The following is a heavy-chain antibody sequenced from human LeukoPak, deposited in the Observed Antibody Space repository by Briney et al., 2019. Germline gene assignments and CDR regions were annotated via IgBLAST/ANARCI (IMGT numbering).Heavy chain of an antibody. CDR2: ISSSSSTI. J-gene: IGHJ4*02. CDR1: GFTFSSYS. V-gene: IGHV3-48*01. Sequence: GGSLRLSCAASGFTFSSYSMNWVRQAPGKGLEWVSYISSSSSTIYYADSVKGRFTISGDNPENTLYLQMNSLRAEDTAVYYCARDRGYYYDSSGYYYYEYWGQGTLVTVSS. CDR3: ARDRGYYYDSSGYYYYEY. D-gene: IGHD3-22*01.